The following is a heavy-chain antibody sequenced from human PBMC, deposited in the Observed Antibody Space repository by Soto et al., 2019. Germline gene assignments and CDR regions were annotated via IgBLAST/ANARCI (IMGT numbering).Heavy chain of an antibody. CDR2: IYYSGST. CDR1: GGSISSYY. CDR3: ARDRCSGGSCWSAFDI. V-gene: IGHV4-59*01. Sequence: SEMLSLTCTVCGGSISSYYWSWIRQPPGKGLEWIGYIYYSGSTNYNPSLKSRVTISVDTSKNQFSLKLSSVTAADTAVYYCARDRCSGGSCWSAFDIWGQGTMVTVSS. J-gene: IGHJ3*02. D-gene: IGHD2-15*01.